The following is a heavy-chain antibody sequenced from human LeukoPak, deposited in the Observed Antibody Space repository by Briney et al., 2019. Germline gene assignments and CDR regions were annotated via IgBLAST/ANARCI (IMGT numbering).Heavy chain of an antibody. J-gene: IGHJ3*02. CDR3: ARGGQGAIDI. CDR1: GFTFSMYW. CDR2: VDSDGSSK. Sequence: GGSLRLSCAVSGFTFSMYWMHWVRQAPGKGLDWVARVDSDGSSKAYPDSVKGRFTISRDNAKNTLYLQMNSLRAEDTAVYYCARGGQGAIDIWGQGTMVIVSS. V-gene: IGHV3-74*01.